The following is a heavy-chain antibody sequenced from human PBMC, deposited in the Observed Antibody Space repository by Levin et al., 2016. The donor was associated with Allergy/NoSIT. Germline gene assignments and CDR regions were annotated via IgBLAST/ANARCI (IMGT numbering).Heavy chain of an antibody. D-gene: IGHD3-3*01. J-gene: IGHJ6*04. V-gene: IGHV1-69*01. Sequence: WVRQAPGQGLEWMGGIIPIFGTANYAQKFQGRVTITADESTSTAYMELSSLRSEDTAVYYCARDRGVLRFLEWPLMDVWGKGTTVTVSS. CDR3: ARDRGVLRFLEWPLMDV. CDR2: IIPIFGTA.